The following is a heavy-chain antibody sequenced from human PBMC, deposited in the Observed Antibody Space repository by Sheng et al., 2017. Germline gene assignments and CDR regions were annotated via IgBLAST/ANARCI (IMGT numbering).Heavy chain of an antibody. J-gene: IGHJ4*02. V-gene: IGHV3-7*01. CDR1: GFTFSNYW. Sequence: EVQLVESGGNLVQPGGSLRLSCVGSGFTFSNYWMSWVRQAPGRGLEWVANINEGGSENYYGDSVKGRFTISRDNSKNSLYLQMTILRAEDTAVYYCTRGWFGEVWSYYYDYWGQGTLVTVSS. CDR2: INEGGSEN. CDR3: TRGWFGEVWSYYYDY. D-gene: IGHD3-10*01.